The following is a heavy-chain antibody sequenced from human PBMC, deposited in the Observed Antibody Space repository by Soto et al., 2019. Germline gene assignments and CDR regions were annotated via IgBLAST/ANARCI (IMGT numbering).Heavy chain of an antibody. CDR1: GFTFSSYA. V-gene: IGHV3-30-3*01. J-gene: IGHJ6*02. CDR2: ISYDGSNK. Sequence: QVQLVESGGGVVQPGRSLRLSCAASGFTFSSYAMHWVRQAPGKGLEWVAVISYDGSNKYYADSGKGRFTISRDNFKNPLYLQMNSLRAEDTAVYYCARDEIRFSWAYGMDVWGQGTTVTVSS. D-gene: IGHD3-3*01. CDR3: ARDEIRFSWAYGMDV.